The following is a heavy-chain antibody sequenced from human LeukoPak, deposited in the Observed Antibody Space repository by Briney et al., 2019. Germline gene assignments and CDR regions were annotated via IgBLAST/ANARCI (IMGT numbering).Heavy chain of an antibody. D-gene: IGHD2-2*02. Sequence: PVKVSCKPSVCIFGRYVISWVGRAAGQGREGMGGIIPILGTATYAQKSQGRFTITADESTSTAYMELSSLRSEDTAVYSCAITGYCSSTRCYTFGWFDPWGQGTLVTVSS. V-gene: IGHV1-69*13. CDR1: VCIFGRYV. CDR3: AITGYCSSTRCYTFGWFDP. J-gene: IGHJ5*02. CDR2: IIPILGTA.